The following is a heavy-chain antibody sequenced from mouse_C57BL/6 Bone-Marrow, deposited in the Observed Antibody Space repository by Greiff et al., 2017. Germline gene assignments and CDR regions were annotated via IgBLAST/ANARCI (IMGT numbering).Heavy chain of an antibody. CDR3: ARGGGYYGSRYFDV. Sequence: DVHLVESGPGLVKPSQSLSLTCSVTGYSITSGYYWNWIRQFPGNKLEWMGYISYDGSNNYNPSLKNRISITRDTSKNQFFLKLNSVTTEDTATYYCARGGGYYGSRYFDVWGTGTTVTVSS. V-gene: IGHV3-6*01. J-gene: IGHJ1*03. CDR1: GYSITSGYY. D-gene: IGHD1-1*01. CDR2: ISYDGSN.